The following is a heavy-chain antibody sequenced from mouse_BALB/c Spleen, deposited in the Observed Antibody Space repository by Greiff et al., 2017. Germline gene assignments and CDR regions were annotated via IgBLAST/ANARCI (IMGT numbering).Heavy chain of an antibody. V-gene: IGHV14-4*02. CDR1: GFNINDYY. CDR3: NAWAY. Sequence: EVKLMESGAELVRSGASVKLSCTASGFNINDYYMHWVKQRPEQGLEWIGWIDPENGDTEYAPKFQGKATMTADTSSNTAYLQLSSLTSEDTAVYYCNAWAYWGQGTLVTVSA. CDR2: IDPENGDT. J-gene: IGHJ3*01.